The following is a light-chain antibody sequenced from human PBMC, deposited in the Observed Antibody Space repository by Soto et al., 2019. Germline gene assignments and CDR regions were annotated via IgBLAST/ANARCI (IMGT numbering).Light chain of an antibody. V-gene: IGKV2-24*01. CDR2: EVS. J-gene: IGKJ1*01. CDR3: MQATQYPRT. Sequence: DIVMTQTPLSSPVTLGQPASISCRSSQSLVRSDGNTYLSWLQQRPGQPPRLLIYEVSNRFSGVPDRFSGSGAGTDFTLKISRVEAEDVGVYYCMQATQYPRTCGQGTKVEIK. CDR1: QSLVRSDGNTY.